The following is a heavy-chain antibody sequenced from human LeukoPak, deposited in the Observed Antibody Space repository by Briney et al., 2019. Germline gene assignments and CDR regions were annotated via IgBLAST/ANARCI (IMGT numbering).Heavy chain of an antibody. CDR2: IYPGDSDT. CDR3: ARNVYYDLGSYYLPNWFDP. J-gene: IGHJ5*02. CDR1: GYSFTNYW. D-gene: IGHD3-10*01. V-gene: IGHV5-51*01. Sequence: GESLKISCKGSGYSFTNYWIGWVRQMPGKGREWMGIIYPGDSDTRYSPSFEGQVTISADKSISTAYLQWGSLKASDTAMYYCARNVYYDLGSYYLPNWFDPWGQGTLVTVSS.